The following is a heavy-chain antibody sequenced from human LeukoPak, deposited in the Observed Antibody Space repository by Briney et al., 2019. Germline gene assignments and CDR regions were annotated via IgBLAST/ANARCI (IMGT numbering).Heavy chain of an antibody. V-gene: IGHV1-18*01. CDR1: GYTFTSYG. Sequence: ASVKVSCKASGYTFTSYGISWVRQAPGQGLEWMGWISAYNGNTNYAQKLQGRVTMTTDTSTSTAYMELSSLRSEDTAVYYCARSNGYCSSTSCQNYYYYGMDVWGQGTTVTVSS. D-gene: IGHD2-2*01. CDR3: ARSNGYCSSTSCQNYYYYGMDV. CDR2: ISAYNGNT. J-gene: IGHJ6*02.